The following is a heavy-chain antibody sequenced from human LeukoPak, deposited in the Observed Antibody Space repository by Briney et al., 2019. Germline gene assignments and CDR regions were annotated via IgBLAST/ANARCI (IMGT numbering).Heavy chain of an antibody. CDR1: GYTFSDYY. CDR2: INPSGGST. CDR3: ARPKNYGSAPIDY. Sequence: ASVKVSCKTSGYTFSDYYIHWIRQAPGQGLEWMGIINPSGGSTSYAQKFQGRVTMTRDMSTSTVYMELSSLRSEDTAVYYCARPKNYGSAPIDYWGQGTLVTVSS. V-gene: IGHV1-46*01. J-gene: IGHJ4*02. D-gene: IGHD3-10*01.